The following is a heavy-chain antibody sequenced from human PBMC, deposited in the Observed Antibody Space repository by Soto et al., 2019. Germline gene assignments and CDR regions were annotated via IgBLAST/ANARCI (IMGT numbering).Heavy chain of an antibody. CDR3: ARETSITMVRGAPLFDY. J-gene: IGHJ4*02. CDR1: GGTFSSYA. D-gene: IGHD3-10*01. V-gene: IGHV1-69*12. Sequence: QVQLVQSGAEVKKPGSSVKVSCKASGGTFSSYAISWVRQAPGQGLEWMGGIIPIFGTANYAQKFQGRVKITADESTSTAYMELRSLRSEDTAVYYCARETSITMVRGAPLFDYWGQGTLVTVSS. CDR2: IIPIFGTA.